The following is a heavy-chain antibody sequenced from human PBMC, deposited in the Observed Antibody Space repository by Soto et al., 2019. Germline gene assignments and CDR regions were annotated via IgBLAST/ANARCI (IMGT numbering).Heavy chain of an antibody. J-gene: IGHJ4*02. CDR2: ISATGGGT. V-gene: IGHV3-23*01. D-gene: IGHD3-16*01. Sequence: GGSLRLSCAASGFPFSSYVMSWVRQAPGKGLEWVSLISATGGGTYYADSVKGRFTISRDNSHNTLYLQVHSLTAEDTAVYYCAKDRRAGGNSAFYFDFWGQGAQVTVSS. CDR3: AKDRRAGGNSAFYFDF. CDR1: GFPFSSYV.